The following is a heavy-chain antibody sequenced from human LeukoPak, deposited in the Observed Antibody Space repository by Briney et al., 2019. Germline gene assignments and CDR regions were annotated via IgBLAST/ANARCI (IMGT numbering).Heavy chain of an antibody. D-gene: IGHD3-10*01. CDR1: GGSISSYY. V-gene: IGHV4-39*01. Sequence: SETLSLTCTVSGGSISSYYWGWIRQPPGKGLEWIGSIYYSGSTYYNPSLKSRVTISVDTSKNQFSLKLSSVTAADTAVYYCARHYGSGSYYRTFWFDPWGQGTLVTVSS. CDR2: IYYSGST. J-gene: IGHJ5*02. CDR3: ARHYGSGSYYRTFWFDP.